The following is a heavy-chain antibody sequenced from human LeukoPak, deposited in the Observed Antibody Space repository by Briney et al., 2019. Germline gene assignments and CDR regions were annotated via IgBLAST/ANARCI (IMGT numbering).Heavy chain of an antibody. D-gene: IGHD1-26*01. CDR3: ARLGVGARDYFDY. CDR1: GGSISSYY. V-gene: IGHV4-59*08. Sequence: SETLSLTCTVSGGSISSYYWSWIRQPPGKGLEWIGYIYYSGSTNYNPSLKSRVTISVDTSKNQFSLKLSSVTAADTAVYYCARLGVGARDYFDYWGQGTLVTVSS. CDR2: IYYSGST. J-gene: IGHJ4*02.